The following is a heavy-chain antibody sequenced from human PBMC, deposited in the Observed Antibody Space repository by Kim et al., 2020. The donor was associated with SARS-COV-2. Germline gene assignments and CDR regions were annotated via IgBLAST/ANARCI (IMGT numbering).Heavy chain of an antibody. Sequence: YSDSVKGRFTISRDNSRNSLYLQMDSLRAEDTSIYYCARVDCSTSSCYSDSWGQGTLVTVSS. CDR3: ARVDCSTSSCYSDS. V-gene: IGHV3-21*01. D-gene: IGHD2-8*01. J-gene: IGHJ4*02.